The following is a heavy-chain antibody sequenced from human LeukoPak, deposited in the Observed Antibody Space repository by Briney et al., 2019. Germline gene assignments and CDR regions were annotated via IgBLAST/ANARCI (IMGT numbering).Heavy chain of an antibody. V-gene: IGHV3-53*01. J-gene: IGHJ3*02. D-gene: IGHD3-22*01. CDR2: IYSGGST. CDR3: ARDYYDSSGPEPAFDI. CDR1: GFTVSSNY. Sequence: SGGSLRLSCAASGFTVSSNYMSWVRQAPGKGPEWVSVIYSGGSTYYADSVKGRFTISRDNSKNTLYLQMNSLRAEDTAVYYCARDYYDSSGPEPAFDIWGQGTMVTVSS.